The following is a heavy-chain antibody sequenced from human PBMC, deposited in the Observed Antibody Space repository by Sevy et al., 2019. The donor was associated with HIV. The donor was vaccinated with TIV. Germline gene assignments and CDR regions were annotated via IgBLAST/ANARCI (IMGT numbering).Heavy chain of an antibody. D-gene: IGHD3-10*01. CDR2: INPNNGDA. Sequence: ASVKVSCKASGYSFTGFYIHWMRQAPGQGLEWMGWINPNNGDAKYAQKYQGRVTMTRDTSATTTYMELTSHRSDDTAMYYCVRGYFGSGSYRLLYWGQGAPVTVSS. J-gene: IGHJ4*02. V-gene: IGHV1-2*02. CDR1: GYSFTGFY. CDR3: VRGYFGSGSYRLLY.